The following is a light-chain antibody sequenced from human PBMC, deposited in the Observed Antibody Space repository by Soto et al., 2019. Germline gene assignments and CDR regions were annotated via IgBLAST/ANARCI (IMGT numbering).Light chain of an antibody. CDR2: DAS. V-gene: IGKV3-11*01. CDR1: QSVKSY. J-gene: IGKJ4*01. Sequence: ENVLTQSPVTLSLSPGERATLSCRASQSVKSYLAWYQQKPGQAPRLLLYDASNSAAGIPARFSGSGSGTDFTLTISSLDPEDFAVYYCQSRSSWPPVLTFGGGTKVEIK. CDR3: QSRSSWPPVLT.